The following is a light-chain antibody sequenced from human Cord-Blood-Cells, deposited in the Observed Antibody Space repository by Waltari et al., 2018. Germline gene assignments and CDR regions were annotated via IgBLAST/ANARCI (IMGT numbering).Light chain of an antibody. V-gene: IGLV2-14*01. CDR3: SSYTSSSTYV. CDR2: DVS. CDR1: TSDVGGYNY. Sequence: QSALTQPASVSGSPGQSITISSTGTTSDVGGYNYVSWYQQHPGKAPKLMIYDVSNRPSWVSNCFSGSKSCNTASLTISGLQAEDEADYYCSSYTSSSTYVFGTGTKVTVL. J-gene: IGLJ1*01.